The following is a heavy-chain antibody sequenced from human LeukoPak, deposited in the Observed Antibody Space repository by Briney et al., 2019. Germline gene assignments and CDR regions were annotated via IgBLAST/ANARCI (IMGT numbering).Heavy chain of an antibody. J-gene: IGHJ6*03. CDR3: ATATTDNDYYYYMDV. D-gene: IGHD4-11*01. CDR1: GFTFSSYW. Sequence: GGSLRLSCAASGFTFSSYWMHWVRQAPGKGLVWVSRINSDGSSTSYADSVKGRFTISRDNAKNTLYLQMNSLRAEDTAVYYCATATTDNDYYYYMDVWGKGTTVTVSS. CDR2: INSDGSST. V-gene: IGHV3-74*01.